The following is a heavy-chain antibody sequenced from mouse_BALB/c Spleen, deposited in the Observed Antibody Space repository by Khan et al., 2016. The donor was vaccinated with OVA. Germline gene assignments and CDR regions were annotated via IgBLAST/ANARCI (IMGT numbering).Heavy chain of an antibody. J-gene: IGHJ3*01. Sequence: QVQLQQSGPGLVQPSQSLSITCTVSGFSLTSYGVHWVRQSPGKGLEWLGVIWSGGSTDYNAAFISRLSISKDNSKSQVFFKMNSLQANDTAIYYCARRVYYYGRGAWFPYWGQGTLVTVSA. D-gene: IGHD1-1*01. CDR1: GFSLTSYG. CDR3: ARRVYYYGRGAWFPY. V-gene: IGHV2-2*02. CDR2: IWSGGST.